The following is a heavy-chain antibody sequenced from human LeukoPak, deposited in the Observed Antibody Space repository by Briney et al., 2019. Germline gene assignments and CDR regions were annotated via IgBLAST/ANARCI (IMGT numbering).Heavy chain of an antibody. V-gene: IGHV3-30*18. CDR3: AKSLWFGELLPMDV. CDR2: ISYDGSNK. Sequence: GGSLRLSCAASGFTFSSYGMHWVRQAPGKGLEWVAVISYDGSNKYYADSVKGRFTISRDNSKNTLYLQMNSLRAEDTAVYYCAKSLWFGELLPMDVWGKGTTVTVSS. D-gene: IGHD3-10*01. CDR1: GFTFSSYG. J-gene: IGHJ6*03.